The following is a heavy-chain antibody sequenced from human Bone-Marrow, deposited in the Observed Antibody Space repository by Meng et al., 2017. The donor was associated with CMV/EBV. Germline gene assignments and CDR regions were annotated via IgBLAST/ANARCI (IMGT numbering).Heavy chain of an antibody. CDR1: GFTFSSYA. D-gene: IGHD1-26*01. V-gene: IGHV3-30-3*01. CDR3: ATCSLVGATCAVDI. Sequence: GESLKISCAASGFTFSSYAMHWVRQAPGKGLEWVAVISYDGSNKYYADSVKGRFTISRDNSKNTLYLQMNSLRAEDTAVYYCATCSLVGATCAVDIWGQGTMVTVSS. CDR2: ISYDGSNK. J-gene: IGHJ3*02.